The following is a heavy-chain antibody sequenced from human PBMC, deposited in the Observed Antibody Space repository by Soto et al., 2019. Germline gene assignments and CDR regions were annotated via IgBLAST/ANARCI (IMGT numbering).Heavy chain of an antibody. CDR3: AREGLYSNAFDI. V-gene: IGHV3-48*03. Sequence: VGSLRLSCAASGFTFSSYEMNWVRQAPGKGLEWVSYISSSGSTIYYADSVEGRFTISRDNAKNSLYLQMNSLRAEDTAVYYCAREGLYSNAFDIWGQGTMVTVSS. CDR2: ISSSGSTI. D-gene: IGHD2-21*01. CDR1: GFTFSSYE. J-gene: IGHJ3*02.